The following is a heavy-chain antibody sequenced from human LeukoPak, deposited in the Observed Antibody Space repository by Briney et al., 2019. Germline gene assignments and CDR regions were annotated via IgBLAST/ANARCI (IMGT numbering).Heavy chain of an antibody. Sequence: ASVTVSCNASGYTFTDLYIHWVRQAPGQGLEWMGLINPSSGGTNYAQKFQGRVTMTRDTSISTAYMELSRLRSDDTAVYYCARDRSGSYEYWGQGTLVTVSS. J-gene: IGHJ4*02. D-gene: IGHD1-26*01. V-gene: IGHV1-2*02. CDR1: GYTFTDLY. CDR3: ARDRSGSYEY. CDR2: INPSSGGT.